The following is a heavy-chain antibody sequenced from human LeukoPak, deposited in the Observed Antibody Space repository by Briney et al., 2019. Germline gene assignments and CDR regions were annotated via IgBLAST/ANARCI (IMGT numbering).Heavy chain of an antibody. Sequence: GGSLRLFCAASGFTLNMYGMGWVRQAPGKWPEWVAAIADSGGNTYYADSVKGRFTISRDNSRNTLSLQMNSLRAEDTAVYYCAKGHNNYYFTIDYWGQGTLVTVSS. CDR2: IADSGGNT. CDR3: AKGHNNYYFTIDY. D-gene: IGHD2/OR15-2a*01. CDR1: GFTLNMYG. V-gene: IGHV3-23*01. J-gene: IGHJ4*02.